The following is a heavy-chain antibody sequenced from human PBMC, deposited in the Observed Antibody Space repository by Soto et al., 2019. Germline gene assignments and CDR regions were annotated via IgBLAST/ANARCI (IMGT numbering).Heavy chain of an antibody. CDR1: GFTFSSYS. CDR3: ARDERGRGYSYGSTFDY. Sequence: EVQLVESGGGLVKPGGSLRLSCAASGFTFSSYSMNWVRQAPGKGLEWVSSISSSSSYIYYADSVKGRFTISRDNAKNSLYLQMNSLRAEDTAVHYCARDERGRGYSYGSTFDYWGQGTLVTVSS. D-gene: IGHD5-18*01. V-gene: IGHV3-21*01. J-gene: IGHJ4*02. CDR2: ISSSSSYI.